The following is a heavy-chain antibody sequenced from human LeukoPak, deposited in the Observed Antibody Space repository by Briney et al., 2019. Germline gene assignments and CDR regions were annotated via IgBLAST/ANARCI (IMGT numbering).Heavy chain of an antibody. CDR3: TRDWDDYGDYVDY. CDR2: ISSSSSTI. CDR1: GFTFSSCS. D-gene: IGHD4-17*01. Sequence: GGSLRLSCAASGFTFSSCSMNWVRQAPGKGLEWVSYISSSSSTIYYADSVKGRFTISRDNAKNSLYLQMNSLRAEDTAVYYCTRDWDDYGDYVDYWGQGTLVTVSS. V-gene: IGHV3-48*01. J-gene: IGHJ4*02.